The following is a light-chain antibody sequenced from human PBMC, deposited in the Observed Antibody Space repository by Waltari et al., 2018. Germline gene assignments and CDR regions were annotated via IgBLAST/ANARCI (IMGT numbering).Light chain of an antibody. CDR2: TND. V-gene: IGLV1-44*01. CDR3: AAWDDSLNGVV. J-gene: IGLJ2*01. Sequence: QSVLTQPPSVSGTPGPRVTISSSGSSANIGSKAVNWYEHLPGTAPKLLIYTNDQRPSGVPDRFSGSKSGTSASLAISGLQSEDEADYYCAAWDDSLNGVVFGGGTKVTVL. CDR1: SANIGSKA.